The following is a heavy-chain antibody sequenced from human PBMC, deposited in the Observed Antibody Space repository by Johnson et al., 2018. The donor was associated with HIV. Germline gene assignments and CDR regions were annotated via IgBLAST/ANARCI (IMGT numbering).Heavy chain of an antibody. J-gene: IGHJ3*02. D-gene: IGHD4-23*01. CDR1: GFTFSDYY. Sequence: QVQLVESGGGLVKPGGSLRLSCAASGFTFSDYYMSWIRQAPGKGLEWVSYISSSGSTIYYADSVKGRFTISRDNSKNTLYLQMESLRADDTALYYCARDKDYGGNHDAFDIWGQGTMVTVSS. V-gene: IGHV3-11*04. CDR2: ISSSGSTI. CDR3: ARDKDYGGNHDAFDI.